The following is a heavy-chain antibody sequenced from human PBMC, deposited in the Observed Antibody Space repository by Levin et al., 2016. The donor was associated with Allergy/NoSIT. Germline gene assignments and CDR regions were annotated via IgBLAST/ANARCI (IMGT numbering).Heavy chain of an antibody. CDR2: ISYDGSNK. Sequence: GGSLRLSCAASGFTFSSYAMHWVRQAPGKGLEWVAVISYDGSNKYYADSVKGRFTISRDNSKNTLYLQMNSLRAEDTAVYYCARDTYGLIDYWGQGTLVTVSS. CDR1: GFTFSSYA. D-gene: IGHD4-17*01. V-gene: IGHV3-30-3*01. J-gene: IGHJ4*02. CDR3: ARDTYGLIDY.